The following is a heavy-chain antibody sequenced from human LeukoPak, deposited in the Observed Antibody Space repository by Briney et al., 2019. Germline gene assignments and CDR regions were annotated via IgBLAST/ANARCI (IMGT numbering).Heavy chain of an antibody. CDR1: GYTFTSYG. CDR2: INPNSGGT. J-gene: IGHJ4*02. CDR3: ASRDYGIDY. Sequence: ASVKVSCKASGYTFTSYGITWVRQAPGQGLEWMGWINPNSGGTNYAQKFQGRVTMTRDTSISTAYMELSRLRSDDTAVYYCASRDYGIDYWGQGTLVTVSS. D-gene: IGHD4-17*01. V-gene: IGHV1-2*02.